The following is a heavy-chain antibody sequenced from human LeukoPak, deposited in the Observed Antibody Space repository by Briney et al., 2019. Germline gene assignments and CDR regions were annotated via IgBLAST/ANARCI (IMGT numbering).Heavy chain of an antibody. Sequence: GGSLRLSCAASGFTFSSYAMSWVRQAPGKGLEWVSAISGSGGSTYYADSVKGRFTISRDNSKNTLYLQMNSLRAEDTAVYYCARTVIAARRGWYFDLWGRGTLVTVSS. D-gene: IGHD6-6*01. CDR1: GFTFSSYA. V-gene: IGHV3-23*01. J-gene: IGHJ2*01. CDR2: ISGSGGST. CDR3: ARTVIAARRGWYFDL.